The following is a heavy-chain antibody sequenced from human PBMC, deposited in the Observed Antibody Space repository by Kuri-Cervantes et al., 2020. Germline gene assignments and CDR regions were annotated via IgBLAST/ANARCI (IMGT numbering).Heavy chain of an antibody. J-gene: IGHJ1*01. V-gene: IGHV3-43D*04. Sequence: GGSLRLSCAASGFTFDDYAMHWVRQAPGKGLEWVSLISWDGGSTYYADSVKGRFTISRDNSKNSLYLQMNSLRAEDTAVYYCARSPRYCSGGRCYGQYFQHWGQGTLVTVSS. CDR2: ISWDGGST. D-gene: IGHD2-15*01. CDR1: GFTFDDYA. CDR3: ARSPRYCSGGRCYGQYFQH.